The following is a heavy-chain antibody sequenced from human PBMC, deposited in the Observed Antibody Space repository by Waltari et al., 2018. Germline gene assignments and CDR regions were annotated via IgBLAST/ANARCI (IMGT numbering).Heavy chain of an antibody. CDR2: IYYSGST. D-gene: IGHD6-13*01. CDR1: GGSISSYY. Sequence: QVQLQESGPGLVKPSETLSLTCTVSGGSISSYYWSWIRQPPGKGLEWIGYIYYSGSTNSTPTLKSRVTISVDTSKNQFSLKLSSVTAADTAVYYCARQNHDGQAAAGRVYYGMDVWGQGTTVTVSS. V-gene: IGHV4-59*01. J-gene: IGHJ6*02. CDR3: ARQNHDGQAAAGRVYYGMDV.